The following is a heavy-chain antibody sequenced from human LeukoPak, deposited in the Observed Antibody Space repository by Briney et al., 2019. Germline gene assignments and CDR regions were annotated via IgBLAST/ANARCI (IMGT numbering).Heavy chain of an antibody. Sequence: ASVKVSCKASGYTFTGYYMHWVRQAPGQGLEGMGWINPNSGGTNYAQKFQGRVTMTRDTSISTAYMELSRLRSDDTAVYYCARGPGPRAMVRGHNWFDPWGQGTLVTVSS. CDR1: GYTFTGYY. CDR2: INPNSGGT. J-gene: IGHJ5*02. D-gene: IGHD3-10*01. V-gene: IGHV1-2*02. CDR3: ARGPGPRAMVRGHNWFDP.